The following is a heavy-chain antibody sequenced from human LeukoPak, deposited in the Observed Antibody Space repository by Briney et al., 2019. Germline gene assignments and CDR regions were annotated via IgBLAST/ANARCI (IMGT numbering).Heavy chain of an antibody. CDR1: GYTFTGYY. J-gene: IGHJ5*02. CDR2: IIPIFGTA. V-gene: IGHV1-69*06. Sequence: GASVKVSCKASGYTFTGYYIHWARQAPGQGLEWMGGIIPIFGTANYAQKFQGRVTITADKSTSTAYMELSSLRSEDTAVYYCARDHSSGWSSYWFDPWGQGTLVTVSS. CDR3: ARDHSSGWSSYWFDP. D-gene: IGHD6-19*01.